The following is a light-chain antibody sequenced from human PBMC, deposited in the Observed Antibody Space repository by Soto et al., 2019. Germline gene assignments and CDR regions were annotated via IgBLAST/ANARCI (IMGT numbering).Light chain of an antibody. Sequence: DIQITQSPSSLSASVGDRVTITCRASQSISSYLNWYQQKPGKAPKLLIYAASSLQSGVPSRFSGSGSGTDLTLTISSLQPEDFATYYCQQSYRTPTITFGQGTRLEIK. CDR1: QSISSY. CDR3: QQSYRTPTIT. CDR2: AAS. V-gene: IGKV1-39*01. J-gene: IGKJ5*01.